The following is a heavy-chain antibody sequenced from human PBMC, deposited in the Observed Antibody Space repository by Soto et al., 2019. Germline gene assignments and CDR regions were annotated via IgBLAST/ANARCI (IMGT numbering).Heavy chain of an antibody. J-gene: IGHJ3*02. D-gene: IGHD4-17*01. CDR2: LIPILGIA. Sequence: QVQLVQSGAEVKKPGSSVKVSCKASGGTFSSYTISWVRQAPGQGLEWMGRLIPILGIANYAQKFQGRVTITVDKSTSTAYMELSSLRSDDTAVYYCARESVAYGDYAAFDIWGQGTMVTVSS. V-gene: IGHV1-69*08. CDR3: ARESVAYGDYAAFDI. CDR1: GGTFSSYT.